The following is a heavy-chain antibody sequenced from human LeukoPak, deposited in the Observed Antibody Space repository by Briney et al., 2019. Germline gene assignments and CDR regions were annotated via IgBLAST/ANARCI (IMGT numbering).Heavy chain of an antibody. CDR1: GYTFTSYY. Sequence: ASVKVSCKASGYTFTSYYMHWVRQAPGQGLEWMGIINPSGGSTSYAQKFQGRVTMTRDTSTSTVYMELSSLRSEDTAVYYCARVGHHYYDSSGYYPPGYFDLWGRGTLVTVSS. CDR2: INPSGGST. D-gene: IGHD3-22*01. V-gene: IGHV1-46*01. J-gene: IGHJ2*01. CDR3: ARVGHHYYDSSGYYPPGYFDL.